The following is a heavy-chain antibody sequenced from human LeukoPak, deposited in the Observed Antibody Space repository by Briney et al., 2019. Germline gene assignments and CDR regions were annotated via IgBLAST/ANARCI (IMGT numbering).Heavy chain of an antibody. J-gene: IGHJ4*02. D-gene: IGHD5-24*01. Sequence: PSETLSLTCAVYGGSFSGYYWSWIRQPPGKGLEWIGQIYHSGSTKYNGSLRSRVTISVDTSKNQFSLKLNSVTAADTAVYYCARGRYGYKSYWGQGTLVTVSS. CDR3: ARGRYGYKSY. CDR2: IYHSGST. V-gene: IGHV4-34*01. CDR1: GGSFSGYY.